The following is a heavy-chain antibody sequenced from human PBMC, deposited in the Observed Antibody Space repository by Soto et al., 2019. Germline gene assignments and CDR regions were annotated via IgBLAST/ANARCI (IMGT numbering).Heavy chain of an antibody. CDR1: GFTFSSYA. J-gene: IGHJ6*02. D-gene: IGHD1-26*01. V-gene: IGHV3-23*01. Sequence: GGSLRLSCAASGFTFSSYAMSWVRQAPGKGLEWVSAISGSGGSTYYADSVKGRFTISRDNSKNTLYLQMNSLRAEDPAVYYCAKGDSGSYHYYYGMDVWGQGTTVTVSS. CDR3: AKGDSGSYHYYYGMDV. CDR2: ISGSGGST.